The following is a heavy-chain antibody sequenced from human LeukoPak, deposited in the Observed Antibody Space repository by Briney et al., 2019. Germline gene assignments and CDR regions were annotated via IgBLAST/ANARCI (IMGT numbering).Heavy chain of an antibody. Sequence: GGSLRLSCVVSGITFSSYAMSWVRQAPGKGPEWLSGISSSGATTYHADAVRGRFIISRDNSKNTLYLQMNSLRAEDTAVYYCARARLWSPDRSYYFDYWGQGTLVTVSS. CDR1: GITFSSYA. V-gene: IGHV3-23*01. CDR2: ISSSGATT. J-gene: IGHJ4*02. D-gene: IGHD4/OR15-4a*01. CDR3: ARARLWSPDRSYYFDY.